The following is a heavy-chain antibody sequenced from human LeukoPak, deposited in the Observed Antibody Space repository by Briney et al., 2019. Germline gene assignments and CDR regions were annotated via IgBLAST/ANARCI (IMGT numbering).Heavy chain of an antibody. J-gene: IGHJ4*02. CDR3: AKDSGYDYGGYFDY. D-gene: IGHD5-12*01. CDR1: GFTFSSYG. Sequence: GGSLRLSCAASGFTFSSYGMHWVRQAPGKGLEWAAVISYDGSNKYYADSVKGRFTISRDNSKDTLYLQMNSLRAEDTAVYYCAKDSGYDYGGYFDYWGQGTLVTVSS. V-gene: IGHV3-30*18. CDR2: ISYDGSNK.